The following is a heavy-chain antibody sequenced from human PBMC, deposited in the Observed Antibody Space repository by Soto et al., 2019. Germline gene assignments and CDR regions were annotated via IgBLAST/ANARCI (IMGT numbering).Heavy chain of an antibody. CDR3: ARWGTTGGLDV. CDR1: GFTFRSYV. V-gene: IGHV3-30*19. J-gene: IGHJ1*01. CDR2: TSYDGSGK. Sequence: QVQLVESGGGVVQPGTSLRVSCVGSGFTFRSYVIHWVRQAPGKGLEWVALTSYDGSGKYYDYSGRGRFTISRDNSRNTVDLQMDSLRVEDTALYYCARWGTTGGLDVWGQGTLVSVS. D-gene: IGHD3-16*01.